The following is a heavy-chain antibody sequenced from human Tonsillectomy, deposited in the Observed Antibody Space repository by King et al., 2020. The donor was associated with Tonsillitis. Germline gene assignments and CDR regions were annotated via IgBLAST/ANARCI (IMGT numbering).Heavy chain of an antibody. V-gene: IGHV3-48*01. CDR1: GFTFSSYS. CDR2: ISSISSSI. CDR3: ARDSVPAGGYYYGMDV. Sequence: VQLVESGGGLVQPGGSLRLSCAASGFTFSSYSMNWVRQAPGKGLGGVSYISSISSSIYYAESVKGRLTLSRDNAKNSLYLQMNSLRAEDTAVDYCARDSVPAGGYYYGMDVWGQGTTVTVSS. J-gene: IGHJ6*02. D-gene: IGHD1-26*01.